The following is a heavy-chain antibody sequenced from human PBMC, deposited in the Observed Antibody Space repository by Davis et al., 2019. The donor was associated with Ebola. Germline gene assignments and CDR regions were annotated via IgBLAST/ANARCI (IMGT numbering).Heavy chain of an antibody. CDR2: ISRNSVAT. CDR1: GFNSDDYS. CDR3: AKGGDTGAYYSYLEY. V-gene: IGHV3-43*01. J-gene: IGHJ4*02. Sequence: GESLKIPCEASGFNSDDYSMHWVRQAPGRGLEWVSLISRNSVATYYADSVRGRFTISRDSSKNSVYLQLNSLRTEDTALYYCAKGGDTGAYYSYLEYWGQGTLVTVSS. D-gene: IGHD3-10*01.